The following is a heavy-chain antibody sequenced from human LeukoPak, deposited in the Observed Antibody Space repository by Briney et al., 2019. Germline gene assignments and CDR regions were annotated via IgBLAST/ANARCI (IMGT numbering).Heavy chain of an antibody. Sequence: ASVKVPCKASGYTFTSYYIHWVRQAPGQGLEWMGIINPSGGSTSYAQKFQGRVTMTRDTSTSTVYMELSSLRSEDTAVYYCARVTDYVWGSSQYYFDYWGQGTLVTVSS. CDR1: GYTFTSYY. V-gene: IGHV1-46*01. CDR3: ARVTDYVWGSSQYYFDY. D-gene: IGHD3-16*01. J-gene: IGHJ4*02. CDR2: INPSGGST.